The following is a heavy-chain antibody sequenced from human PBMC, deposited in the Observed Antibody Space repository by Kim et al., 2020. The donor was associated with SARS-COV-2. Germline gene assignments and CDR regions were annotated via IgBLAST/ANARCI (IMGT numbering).Heavy chain of an antibody. D-gene: IGHD6-19*01. Sequence: SETLSLTCTVSGGSLSSSSYYWGWIRQPPGKGLEWIGTAYYIGNTYYNPSLKSRVTISVDTSKNQFSLKLGSVTAADTAIYYCARHQRYSSGWYAAFYYSYMDVWGKGTTVTVSS. V-gene: IGHV4-39*01. CDR3: ARHQRYSSGWYAAFYYSYMDV. CDR2: AYYIGNT. J-gene: IGHJ6*03. CDR1: GGSLSSSSYY.